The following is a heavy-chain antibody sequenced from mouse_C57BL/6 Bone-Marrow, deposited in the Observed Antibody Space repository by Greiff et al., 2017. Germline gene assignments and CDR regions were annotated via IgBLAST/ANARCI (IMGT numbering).Heavy chain of an antibody. D-gene: IGHD1-1*01. CDR3: SRQVTTVLATKYFDV. V-gene: IGHV5-9*01. CDR2: ISGGGGNT. Sequence: EVQGVESGGGLVKPGGSLKLSCAASGFTFSSYTMSWVRQTPEKRLQWVAAISGGGGNTYYPDSVKGRFTISRDNDKNILYLQMSSLRSEDTASYYWSRQVTTVLATKYFDVWGTGTTVTVSS. J-gene: IGHJ1*03. CDR1: GFTFSSYT.